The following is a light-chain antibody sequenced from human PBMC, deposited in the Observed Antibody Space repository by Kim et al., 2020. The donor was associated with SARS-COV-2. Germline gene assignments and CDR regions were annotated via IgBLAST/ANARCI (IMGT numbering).Light chain of an antibody. CDR2: GAS. J-gene: IGKJ1*01. CDR1: QSVSSSY. Sequence: SPGERATLSCRASQSVSSSYLAWYQQKPGQAPSLLIYGASSRATGIPDRFSGSGSETDFTLTISRLEPEDFAVYYCQQYGSSPWTFGQGTKVDIK. V-gene: IGKV3-20*01. CDR3: QQYGSSPWT.